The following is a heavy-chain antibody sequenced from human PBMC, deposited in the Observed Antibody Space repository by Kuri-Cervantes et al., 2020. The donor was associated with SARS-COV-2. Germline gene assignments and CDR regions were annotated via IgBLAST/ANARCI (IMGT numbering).Heavy chain of an antibody. CDR2: SNAGNGNT. CDR1: GYTFTSYA. J-gene: IGHJ4*02. CDR3: ATTKYSSSWY. D-gene: IGHD6-13*01. Sequence: ASVKVSCKASGYTFTSYAMHWVRQAPGQRLEWMGWSNAGNGNTKYSQEFQGRVTITRDTSASTAYMELSRLRSDDTAVYYCATTKYSSSWYWGQGTLVTVSS. V-gene: IGHV1-3*02.